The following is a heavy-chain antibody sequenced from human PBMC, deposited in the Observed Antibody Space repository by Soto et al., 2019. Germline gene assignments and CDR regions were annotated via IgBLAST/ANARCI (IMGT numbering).Heavy chain of an antibody. D-gene: IGHD6-19*01. V-gene: IGHV3-30*18. J-gene: IGHJ4*02. CDR2: ISDDGNSQ. CDR1: GLSFSNYG. Sequence: QVQLVDLGGGAVQPGRSLTLSCTASGLSFSNYGVHWVRQAPGKGLEWVAIISDDGNSQNYAGSVKGRFTISRDNFKNTVYLQMDRLRGDDTAVYYCAKDRYSSSPGHLEYWGQGTLVTVSS. CDR3: AKDRYSSSPGHLEY.